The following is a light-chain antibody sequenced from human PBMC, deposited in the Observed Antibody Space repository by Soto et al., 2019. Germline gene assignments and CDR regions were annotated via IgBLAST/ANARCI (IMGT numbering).Light chain of an antibody. J-gene: IGLJ7*01. CDR1: SSDVGGYKF. CDR3: QTWGTGIYV. Sequence: QSVLTQPPSASGSPGQSVTISCTGTSSDVGGYKFVSWYQQHPGKAPKLIIYEVNRRPSGVPDRFSGFKSGNTASLTVSGLLDEDEADYYCQTWGTGIYVFGGGTQLTVL. V-gene: IGLV2-8*01. CDR2: EVN.